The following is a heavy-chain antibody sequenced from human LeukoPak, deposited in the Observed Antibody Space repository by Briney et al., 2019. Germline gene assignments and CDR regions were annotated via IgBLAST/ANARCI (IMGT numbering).Heavy chain of an antibody. CDR3: ARDCSSTKCPSLGY. Sequence: GGSLRLSCAASGFTFSSYGMNWVRQAPGKGLEWVSTINNNGGSIFYADSVKGRFTISRDNAKNSLFLHMNSLRAGDTAVYYCARDCSSTKCPSLGYWGQGTLVTVS. CDR1: GFTFSSYG. D-gene: IGHD2-2*01. V-gene: IGHV3-21*01. CDR2: INNNGGSI. J-gene: IGHJ4*02.